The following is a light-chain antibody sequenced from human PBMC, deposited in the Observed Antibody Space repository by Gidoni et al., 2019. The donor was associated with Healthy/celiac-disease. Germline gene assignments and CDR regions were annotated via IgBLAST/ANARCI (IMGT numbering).Light chain of an antibody. CDR1: QGSSSY. CDR3: QKSNSTPLT. CDR2: AAS. Sequence: DIQMTQSPSSLSASVGDRVTITCRASQGSSSYLNWYQQKPEKAPKLLIYAASSLKSVVPSRFSGGGSGKDFTITSSRLQPEYFATYYWQKSNSTPLTFGGGTKVEIK. V-gene: IGKV1-39*01. J-gene: IGKJ4*01.